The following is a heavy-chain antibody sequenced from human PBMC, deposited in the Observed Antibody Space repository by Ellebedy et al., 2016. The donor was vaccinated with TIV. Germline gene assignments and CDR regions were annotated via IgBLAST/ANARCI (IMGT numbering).Heavy chain of an antibody. Sequence: MPSETLSLTCTVSGGSISSYYWSWIRQPPGKGLEWIGYIYYSGSTNYNPSLKSRVTISVDTSKNQFSLKLSSVTAADTAVYYCARGKDYYDSRHGYDYWGQGTLVTVSS. D-gene: IGHD3-22*01. CDR2: IYYSGST. CDR1: GGSISSYY. V-gene: IGHV4-59*01. J-gene: IGHJ4*02. CDR3: ARGKDYYDSRHGYDY.